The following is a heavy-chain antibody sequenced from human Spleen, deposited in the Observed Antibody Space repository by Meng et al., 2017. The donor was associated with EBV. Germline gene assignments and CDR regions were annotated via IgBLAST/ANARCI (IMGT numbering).Heavy chain of an antibody. D-gene: IGHD2-8*02. J-gene: IGHJ4*02. V-gene: IGHV1-46*01. CDR2: INPGDGTT. CDR3: ARAQSCLGGICYPDY. CDR1: GYTFISYY. Sequence: QVALGQSGAEGKKPGASVKVSCKASGYTFISYYMHWVRQAPGQGLEWMGIINPGDGTTKYAQKFQGRVTMNRDTSTSTVSMDLSSLRSEDTAVYYCARAQSCLGGICYPDYWGQGTLVTVSS.